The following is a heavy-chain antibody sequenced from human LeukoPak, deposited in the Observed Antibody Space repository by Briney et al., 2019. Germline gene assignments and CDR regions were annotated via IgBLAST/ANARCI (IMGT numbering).Heavy chain of an antibody. CDR2: ISGSGGNV. Sequence: TGGTLRLSCAASGSTFSSYGMSWVRQAPGKGLEWVSSISGSGGNVYYAGSVRGRFTISRDNSKNTVYLQMNSLRAEDTAVYYCAKSQSHFVVVVAAITPEYWGQGTLVTVSS. J-gene: IGHJ4*02. D-gene: IGHD2-15*01. CDR3: AKSQSHFVVVVAAITPEY. CDR1: GSTFSSYG. V-gene: IGHV3-23*01.